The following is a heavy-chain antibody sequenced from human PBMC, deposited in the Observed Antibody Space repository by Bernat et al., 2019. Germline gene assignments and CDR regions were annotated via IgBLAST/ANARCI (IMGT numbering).Heavy chain of an antibody. D-gene: IGHD1-14*01. J-gene: IGHJ3*02. CDR2: IWYDGSNK. V-gene: IGHV3-33*01. CDR1: GFTFSSYG. CDR3: ARPITVTGVTDAFDI. Sequence: QVQLVESGGGVVQPGRSLRLSCAASGFTFSSYGMHWVRQAPGKGLEWVAVIWYDGSNKYYADSVKGRFTISRDNAKNSLYLQINSLRAEDTAVYYCARPITVTGVTDAFDIWGQGTLVTVSS.